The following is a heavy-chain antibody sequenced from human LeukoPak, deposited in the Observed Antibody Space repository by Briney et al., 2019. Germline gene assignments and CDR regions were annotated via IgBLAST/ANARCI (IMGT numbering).Heavy chain of an antibody. D-gene: IGHD6-19*01. Sequence: SETLSLTCIVSGGSISRYSWNWIRQSPGKGLEWIGYIAHSGTTSYKSSLKSRVTISVDTSKNQLSLRLTSVTAADTAVYYCARWDDSAWAFGNWGPGTLVTVSS. V-gene: IGHV4-59*08. J-gene: IGHJ4*02. CDR1: GGSISRYS. CDR3: ARWDDSAWAFGN. CDR2: IAHSGTT.